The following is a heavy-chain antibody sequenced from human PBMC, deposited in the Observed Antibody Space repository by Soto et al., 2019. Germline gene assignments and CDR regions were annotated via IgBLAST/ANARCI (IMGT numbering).Heavy chain of an antibody. CDR1: GYSFTSYW. J-gene: IGHJ6*02. Sequence: PGESLKISCKGSGYSFTSYWISWVRQMPGKGLEWMGRIDPSDSYTNYSPSFQGHVTISADKSISTAYLQWSSLKASDTAMYYCARVVVAATDYYYGMDVWGQGTTVTVSS. CDR2: IDPSDSYT. D-gene: IGHD2-15*01. CDR3: ARVVVAATDYYYGMDV. V-gene: IGHV5-10-1*01.